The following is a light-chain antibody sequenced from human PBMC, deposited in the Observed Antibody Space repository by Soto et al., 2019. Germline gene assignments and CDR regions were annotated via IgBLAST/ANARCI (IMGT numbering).Light chain of an antibody. V-gene: IGKV3D-15*01. CDR3: QQYSVWPLT. CDR1: QSVSSN. J-gene: IGKJ4*01. Sequence: EIVLTQSPAPLSVSPGERAALSCRASQSVSSNLAWYQQKPGQPPRLLIFGASTRATGIPARFSGSGSEAEFTLTISSLQSEDVAVYYCQQYSVWPLTFGGGTKVDIK. CDR2: GAS.